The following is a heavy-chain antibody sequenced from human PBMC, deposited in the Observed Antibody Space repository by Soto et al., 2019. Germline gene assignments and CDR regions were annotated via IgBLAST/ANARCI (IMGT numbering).Heavy chain of an antibody. J-gene: IGHJ3*02. D-gene: IGHD3-22*01. CDR2: IWYDGSNK. CDR1: GFTFSSYG. Sequence: QPGGSLRLSCAASGFTFSSYGMHWVRQAPGKGLEWVAVIWYDGSNKYYADSVKGRFTISRDNSKNTLYLQMNSLRAEDTAVYYCAREFKGDYYDSSGYVSGGAFDIWGQGTMVTVSS. CDR3: AREFKGDYYDSSGYVSGGAFDI. V-gene: IGHV3-33*01.